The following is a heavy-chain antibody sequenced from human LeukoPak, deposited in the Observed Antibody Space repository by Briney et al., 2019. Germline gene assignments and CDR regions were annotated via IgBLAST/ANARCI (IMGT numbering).Heavy chain of an antibody. CDR1: GFTFSTYW. CDR2: ITFTGSMI. CDR3: VRSPPQVARKYYYHYMDV. J-gene: IGHJ6*03. D-gene: IGHD2-15*01. Sequence: QAGGSLRLSCAVSGFTFSTYWMHWVREAPGKGLVWVSSITFTGSMIKYADSVNGRFTISRDNAKNTVYLQMNTLRAEDTSVYYCVRSPPQVARKYYYHYMDVWGRGTTVTVSS. V-gene: IGHV3-74*01.